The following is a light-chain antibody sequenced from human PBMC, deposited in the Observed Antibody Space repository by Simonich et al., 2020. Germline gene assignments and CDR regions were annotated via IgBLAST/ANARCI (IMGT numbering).Light chain of an antibody. J-gene: IGLJ3*02. CDR2: DVS. Sequence: QSALTPPASVSGSPGQSITISCTGTNSDVGGYHYVSWYQQHPAKAPKLMIYDVSKRPSGVSKRFSGSKSGNTASLTISGLQAEDEADYYCSSYTSSSTKVFGGGTKLTVL. CDR3: SSYTSSSTKV. CDR1: NSDVGGYHY. V-gene: IGLV2-14*01.